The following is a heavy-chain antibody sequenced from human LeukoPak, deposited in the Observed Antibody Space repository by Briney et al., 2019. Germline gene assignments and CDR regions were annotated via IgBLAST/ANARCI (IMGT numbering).Heavy chain of an antibody. D-gene: IGHD5-18*01. CDR3: AKDLGMQVWFPL. CDR1: AFTFSTYA. CDR2: FSGSGGST. V-gene: IGHV3-23*01. Sequence: GRSLRLSRAASAFTFSTYAMSSVRQPPRNGLEWVSRFSGSGGSTYYADTVKGPFTISRDNSKNTLYLQMNSPRTEDTAVYYCAKDLGMQVWFPLWGQGTLVTVSS. J-gene: IGHJ4*02.